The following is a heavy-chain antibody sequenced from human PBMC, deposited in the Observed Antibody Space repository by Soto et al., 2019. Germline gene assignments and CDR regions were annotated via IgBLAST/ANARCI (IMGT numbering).Heavy chain of an antibody. Sequence: PGGSLRLSCVVSGFSVSGSSIFWVRQATGKGLEWVSLMHRGGSTDNADSVKGRFTTSRDKSKNTLYLHMNGLRVEDTAVYYRARVNTTLVDHFDCWGQGTLVTVSS. V-gene: IGHV3-53*01. CDR2: MHRGGST. CDR1: GFSVSGSS. CDR3: ARVNTTLVDHFDC. J-gene: IGHJ4*02. D-gene: IGHD5-18*01.